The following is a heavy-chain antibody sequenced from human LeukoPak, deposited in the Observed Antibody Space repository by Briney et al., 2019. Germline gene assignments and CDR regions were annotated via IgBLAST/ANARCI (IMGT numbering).Heavy chain of an antibody. V-gene: IGHV3-15*01. Sequence: PGGSLRLSCAASGFTFSSSAMSWVRQAPGKGLEWVGRIKSKTDGGTIDYAAPVKGRFTISRDDSKNTLYLQMDNLKTEDTGIYYCSTPSFWGQGTLVTVSS. J-gene: IGHJ4*02. CDR1: GFTFSSSA. CDR2: IKSKTDGGTI. CDR3: STPSF.